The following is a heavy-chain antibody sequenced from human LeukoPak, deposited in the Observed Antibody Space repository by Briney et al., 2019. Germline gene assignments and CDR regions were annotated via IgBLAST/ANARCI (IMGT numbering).Heavy chain of an antibody. Sequence: GGSLRLSCAASGFTFSNYWMHWVRQGPGEGLVWVSRINSDGETTSYADSVKGRFTISRDNAKNTLYLQMNSLRAEDTAAYYCAKWKYGSDFGYFDYWGQGTLVTVSS. CDR3: AKWKYGSDFGYFDY. V-gene: IGHV3-74*01. CDR1: GFTFSNYW. J-gene: IGHJ4*02. CDR2: INSDGETT. D-gene: IGHD3-10*01.